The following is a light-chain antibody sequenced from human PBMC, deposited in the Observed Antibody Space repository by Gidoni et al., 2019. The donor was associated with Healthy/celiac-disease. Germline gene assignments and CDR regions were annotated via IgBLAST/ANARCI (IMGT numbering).Light chain of an antibody. V-gene: IGKV3-15*01. Sequence: EIVMTQSPATLSVSPGERATLSCRASQSVSSNLAWYQQTPGQAPRLLIYGASTRATGIPARFSGSGSGTEFTLTISSLQSEDFAVYYCQQYNNWPRITFXQXTRLEIK. CDR1: QSVSSN. CDR2: GAS. J-gene: IGKJ5*01. CDR3: QQYNNWPRIT.